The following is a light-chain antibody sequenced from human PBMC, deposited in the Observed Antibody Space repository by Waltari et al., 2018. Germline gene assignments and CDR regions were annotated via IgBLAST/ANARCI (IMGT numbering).Light chain of an antibody. V-gene: IGLV4-69*01. CDR2: VNRDGAH. Sequence: QPVLTQSPSASASLGASVKLTCTLSSGHSSNAIAWHQQQPDKGPRFLMKVNRDGAHNKGDGIPVRFSGSSSGAERYLTISSLQSDDEADYYCQTWGTGIQVFGGGTKVSVL. J-gene: IGLJ2*01. CDR3: QTWGTGIQV. CDR1: SGHSSNA.